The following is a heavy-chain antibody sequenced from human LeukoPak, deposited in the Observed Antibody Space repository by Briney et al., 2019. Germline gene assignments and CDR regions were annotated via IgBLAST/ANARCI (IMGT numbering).Heavy chain of an antibody. CDR3: AREGRPRAAAGRLISFDY. Sequence: PSETLSLTCTVSGGSISSYYWSWIRQPPGKGLEWIGYIYYSGSTNYNPSLKSRVTISVDTSKNQFSLKLSSVTAADTAVYYCAREGRPRAAAGRLISFDYWGQGTLVTVSS. J-gene: IGHJ4*02. CDR1: GGSISSYY. D-gene: IGHD6-13*01. V-gene: IGHV4-59*01. CDR2: IYYSGST.